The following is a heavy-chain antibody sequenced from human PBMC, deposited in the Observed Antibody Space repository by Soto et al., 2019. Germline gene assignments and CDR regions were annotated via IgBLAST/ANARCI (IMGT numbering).Heavy chain of an antibody. Sequence: ASVKVSCKASGYTFTSYGISWVRQAPGQGLEWMGWISAYNGNTNYAQKFQGRVTITADKSTNTAYMQLSSLRSEDTAVYYCALYTAMVPNPMFAPIDYWGQGTLVTVSS. CDR2: ISAYNGNT. J-gene: IGHJ4*02. D-gene: IGHD5-18*01. V-gene: IGHV1-18*01. CDR3: ALYTAMVPNPMFAPIDY. CDR1: GYTFTSYG.